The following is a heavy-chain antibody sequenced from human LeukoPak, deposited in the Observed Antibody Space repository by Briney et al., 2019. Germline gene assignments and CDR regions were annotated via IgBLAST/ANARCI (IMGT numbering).Heavy chain of an antibody. CDR2: ISWDGGST. J-gene: IGHJ6*03. D-gene: IGHD6-13*01. CDR1: GFTFDDYG. CDR3: AKNGIAAAGWDYYYYMDV. Sequence: GGSLRLSCAASGFTFDDYGMSWVRQAPGKGLEWVSLISWDGGSTYYADSVKGRFTISRDNSKSSLYLQMNSLRTEDTALYYCAKNGIAAAGWDYYYYMDVWGKGTTVTISS. V-gene: IGHV3-43*02.